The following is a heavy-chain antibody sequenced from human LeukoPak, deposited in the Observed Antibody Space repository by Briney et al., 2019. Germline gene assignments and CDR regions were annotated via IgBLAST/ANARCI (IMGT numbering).Heavy chain of an antibody. D-gene: IGHD2-2*01. CDR2: IYHSGST. V-gene: IGHV4-30-2*01. Sequence: SETLSLTCAVSGGSISSGGYSWSWIRQPPGKGLEWIWYIYHSGSTYYNPSLKSRVTISVDRSKNQFSLKLSSVTAADTAVYYCARGGDGYCSSTSCYVINWFDPWGQGTLVTVSS. CDR3: ARGGDGYCSSTSCYVINWFDP. J-gene: IGHJ5*02. CDR1: GGSISSGGYS.